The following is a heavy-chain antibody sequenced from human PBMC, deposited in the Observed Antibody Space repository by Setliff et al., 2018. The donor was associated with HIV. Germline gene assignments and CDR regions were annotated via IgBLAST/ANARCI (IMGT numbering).Heavy chain of an antibody. CDR2: IHPGDSNT. Sequence: RGESLKISCKGSGYSFTSYWIGWVRQMPGKGLEWMGIIHPGDSNTRYSPSFQGQVTISADKSISTAYLQWSSLKASDTAMYYCASSITVAAGRSHYYYAMDVWGQGTTVTVSS. J-gene: IGHJ6*02. CDR1: GYSFTSYW. CDR3: ASSITVAAGRSHYYYAMDV. D-gene: IGHD1-20*01. V-gene: IGHV5-51*01.